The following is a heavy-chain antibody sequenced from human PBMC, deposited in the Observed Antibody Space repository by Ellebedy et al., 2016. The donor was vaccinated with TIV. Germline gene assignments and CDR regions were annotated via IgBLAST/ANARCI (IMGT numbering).Heavy chain of an antibody. J-gene: IGHJ2*01. CDR1: GFEFYAFA. Sequence: GESLKISCEASGFEFYAFAMSWVRQAPGKGLEWISGINLGGTGSDYVDSVKGRFTISRDNSKNTLYLQMTSLRADDTAVYYCAKAYAGQWYLDLWGRGTLVTVSS. V-gene: IGHV3-23*01. D-gene: IGHD2-2*01. CDR2: INLGGTGS. CDR3: AKAYAGQWYLDL.